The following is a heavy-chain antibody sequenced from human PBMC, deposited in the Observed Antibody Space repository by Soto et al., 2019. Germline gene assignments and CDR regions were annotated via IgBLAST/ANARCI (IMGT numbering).Heavy chain of an antibody. J-gene: IGHJ6*02. D-gene: IGHD6-13*01. CDR3: ARDLVAAGTNYYYCMDV. CDR1: GGTFSSYT. V-gene: IGHV1-69*08. CDR2: IIPILGIA. Sequence: QVQLVQSGAEVKKPGSSVKVSCKASGGTFSSYTISWVRQAPGQGLEWMGRIIPILGIANYAQKFQGRVTITADKSTSTAYMELSSLRSEDTAVYYCARDLVAAGTNYYYCMDVWGQGTTVTVSS.